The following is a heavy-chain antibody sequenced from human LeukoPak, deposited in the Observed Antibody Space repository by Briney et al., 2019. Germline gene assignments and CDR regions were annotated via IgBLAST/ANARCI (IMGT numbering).Heavy chain of an antibody. J-gene: IGHJ4*02. D-gene: IGHD3-3*01. CDR3: AKGYYDFWSGYYDY. Sequence: GGSLRLSCAASGFNFDDYAMHWVRQAPGKGLEWVSGISWNSGSIGYADSVKGRFTISRDNAKNSLYLQMNSLRAEDTALYYCAKGYYDFWSGYYDYWGQGTLVTVSS. CDR1: GFNFDDYA. CDR2: ISWNSGSI. V-gene: IGHV3-9*01.